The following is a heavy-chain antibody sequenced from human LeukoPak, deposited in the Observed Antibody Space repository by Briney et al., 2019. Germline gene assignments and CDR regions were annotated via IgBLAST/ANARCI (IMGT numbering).Heavy chain of an antibody. D-gene: IGHD5-18*01. J-gene: IGHJ4*02. CDR1: GGSFSGCY. CDR2: INHSGST. V-gene: IGHV4-34*01. Sequence: SETLSLTCAVYGGSFSGCYWSWIRQPPGKGLEWIGEINHSGSTNYNPSLKSRVTISVDTSKNQFSLKLSSVTAADTAVYYCADSTALGTPFDYWGQGTLVTVSS. CDR3: ADSTALGTPFDY.